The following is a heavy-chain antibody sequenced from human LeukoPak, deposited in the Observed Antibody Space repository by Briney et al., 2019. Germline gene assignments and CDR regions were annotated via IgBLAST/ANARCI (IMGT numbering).Heavy chain of an antibody. CDR3: AKEEMATSTFDY. CDR1: GFTFSSYA. J-gene: IGHJ4*02. D-gene: IGHD5-12*01. V-gene: IGHV3-23*01. Sequence: GSLRLSCAASGFTFSSYAMSWVRQPPGKVLEWVSAISGSGGSTYYADSVKGRFTISRDNSKNTLYLQMNSMRAEDTAVYYCAKEEMATSTFDYWGQGTLVTVSS. CDR2: ISGSGGST.